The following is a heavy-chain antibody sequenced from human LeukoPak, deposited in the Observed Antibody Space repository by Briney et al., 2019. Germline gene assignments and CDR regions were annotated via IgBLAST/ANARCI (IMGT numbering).Heavy chain of an antibody. D-gene: IGHD6-13*01. CDR2: IYSGGST. V-gene: IGHV3-53*01. Sequence: GGSLRLSCAASGFTVSNNYMSWVRQAPGKGLEWVSVIYSGGSTYYADSVKGRFTISRDNSKNTLYLQMNSLRAEDTAVYYCARYSVSYSNSWEFDYWGQGPLVIVSS. J-gene: IGHJ4*02. CDR1: GFTVSNNY. CDR3: ARYSVSYSNSWEFDY.